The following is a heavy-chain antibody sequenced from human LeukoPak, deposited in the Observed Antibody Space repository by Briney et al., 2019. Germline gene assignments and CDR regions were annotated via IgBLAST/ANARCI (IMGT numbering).Heavy chain of an antibody. CDR2: IKSKTGGGTT. CDR3: ATPTDYPAY. Sequence: GGSLRLSCAASGFTFSNAWMSWVRQAPGKGLEWVGRIKSKTGGGTTEYAAPVKGRFAISRDDSKSTLYLQMNRLKTEDTAVYYCATPTDYPAYWGQGTLVTVSS. V-gene: IGHV3-15*01. D-gene: IGHD4-11*01. CDR1: GFTFSNAW. J-gene: IGHJ4*02.